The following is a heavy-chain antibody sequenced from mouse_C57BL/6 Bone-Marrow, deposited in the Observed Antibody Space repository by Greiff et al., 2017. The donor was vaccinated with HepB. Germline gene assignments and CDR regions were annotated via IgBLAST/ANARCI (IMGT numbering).Heavy chain of an antibody. J-gene: IGHJ3*01. V-gene: IGHV14-2*01. Sequence: VQLQQSGAELVKPGASVKLSCTASGFNIKDYYMNWVKQRTEQGLEWIGRIDPEDGETKYAPKFQCKATITADTSSNTAYLQLSSLTSEDTAVHYCASGGWFAYWGQGTLVTVSA. CDR2: IDPEDGET. CDR1: GFNIKDYY. CDR3: ASGGWFAY.